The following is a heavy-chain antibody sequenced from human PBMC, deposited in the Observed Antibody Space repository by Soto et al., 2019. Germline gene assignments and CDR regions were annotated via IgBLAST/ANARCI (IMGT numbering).Heavy chain of an antibody. CDR1: GGSINSGDYY. V-gene: IGHV4-31*03. Sequence: QVQLQESGPGLVKPSQTLSLTCTVSGGSINSGDYYWSWIHQHPGKGLEGIGYIFYSGSTYYNSYLKRRVTISVDTSKNQFSLKLGSVTAADTAVYYCARDLRGGSYGMDVWGQGTTVTVSS. CDR2: IFYSGST. D-gene: IGHD3-10*01. CDR3: ARDLRGGSYGMDV. J-gene: IGHJ6*02.